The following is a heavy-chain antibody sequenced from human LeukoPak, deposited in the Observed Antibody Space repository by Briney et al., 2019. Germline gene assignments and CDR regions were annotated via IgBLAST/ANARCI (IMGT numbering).Heavy chain of an antibody. CDR1: GYTFTACS. CDR3: ARDPDYYGSGSFFNI. V-gene: IGHV1-2*02. CDR2: INPNSGGT. D-gene: IGHD3-10*01. Sequence: GASVKVSCKASGYTFTACSMHWVRQAPGQGLEWMGWINPNSGGTNYAQKFQGRVTMTRDTSITTAYMELSRLRSDDTAVYYCARDPDYYGSGSFFNIWGQGTMVTVSS. J-gene: IGHJ3*02.